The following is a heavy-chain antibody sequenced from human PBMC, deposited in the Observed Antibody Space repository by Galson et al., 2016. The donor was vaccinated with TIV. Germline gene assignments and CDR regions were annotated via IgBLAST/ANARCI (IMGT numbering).Heavy chain of an antibody. CDR2: RYHGGST. Sequence: TLSLPCTVSGGSISCDGYSWSWIRQPPGKGLEWIGYRYHGGSTYCNPSLKSRVTISLDTSKNQISLMLSSVTAADTAVYFCARVTLHYYDSSGFSSYFDYWGQGTLVTVSS. CDR3: ARVTLHYYDSSGFSSYFDY. D-gene: IGHD3-22*01. V-gene: IGHV4-30-2*01. CDR1: GGSISCDGYS. J-gene: IGHJ4*02.